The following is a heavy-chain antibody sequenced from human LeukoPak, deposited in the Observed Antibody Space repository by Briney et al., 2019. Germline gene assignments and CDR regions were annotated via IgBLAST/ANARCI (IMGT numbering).Heavy chain of an antibody. CDR3: VRQFDY. CDR1: GGSISGSSYY. V-gene: IGHV4-39*01. J-gene: IGHJ4*02. Sequence: SENLSLTCTVSGGSISGSSYYWVWIRQSPGKGLEWIGNFYSSGSTYYNPSLQSRVTISVDTSKNQFSLNLTSVTAADTAVYYCVRQFDYCGQGTLVTVSS. CDR2: FYSSGST.